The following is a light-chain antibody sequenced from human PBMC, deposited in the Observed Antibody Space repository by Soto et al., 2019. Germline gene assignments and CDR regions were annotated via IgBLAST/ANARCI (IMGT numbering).Light chain of an antibody. CDR1: QSIGNS. CDR2: DAF. CDR3: RQRYNWPLT. J-gene: IGKJ4*01. V-gene: IGKV3-11*01. Sequence: TVLTQSPATLSLYPGERATLSCKASQSIGNSLGWFQQKPGQAPRLLIDDAFNRATGIPARFTGSGSGSDFTLTISSLEPEDFGVYYCRQRYNWPLTFGGGTKGDIK.